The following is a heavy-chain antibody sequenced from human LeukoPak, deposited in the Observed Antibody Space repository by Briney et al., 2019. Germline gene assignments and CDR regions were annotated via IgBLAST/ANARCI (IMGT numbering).Heavy chain of an antibody. J-gene: IGHJ6*04. V-gene: IGHV3-74*01. CDR1: GFTFSDYW. Sequence: PGGSLRLSCAASGFTFSDYWMHWVRQATGEGLVWVSRINYDGTSSYADSVKGRFTISRDNAKNTLYLQMNSLRAEDTAVYYCAELGITMIGGVWGKGTTVTISS. D-gene: IGHD3-10*02. CDR2: INYDGTS. CDR3: AELGITMIGGV.